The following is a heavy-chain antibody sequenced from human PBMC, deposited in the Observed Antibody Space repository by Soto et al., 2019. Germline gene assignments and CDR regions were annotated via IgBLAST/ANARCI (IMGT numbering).Heavy chain of an antibody. CDR2: IIPVYGTP. D-gene: IGHD2-15*01. V-gene: IGHV1-69*01. J-gene: IGHJ6*02. CDR1: GGTFSNYA. Sequence: QVQREQSGAEVKKPGSSLKVSGKATGGTFSNYAISWVRQAPGQGLEWMAGIIPVYGTPNYAQRFQDRVTIIADESTTTAYMEVHSLRSEDTAIYYCSIVTAYGMDVWGPGTTVIVSS. CDR3: SIVTAYGMDV.